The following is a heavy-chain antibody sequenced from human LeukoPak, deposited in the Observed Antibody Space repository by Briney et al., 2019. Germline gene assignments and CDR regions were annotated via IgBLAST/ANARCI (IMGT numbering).Heavy chain of an antibody. V-gene: IGHV4-61*02. D-gene: IGHD2-8*02. Sequence: PSETLSLTCTVSGGSISSGSYYWSWIRQPAGKGLEWIGRIYTSGSTNYNPSLKSRVTISADTSKNQFSLKVTSVTAADTAVYYCARGYWFYFDYWGQGTLVTVSS. J-gene: IGHJ4*02. CDR1: GGSISSGSYY. CDR2: IYTSGST. CDR3: ARGYWFYFDY.